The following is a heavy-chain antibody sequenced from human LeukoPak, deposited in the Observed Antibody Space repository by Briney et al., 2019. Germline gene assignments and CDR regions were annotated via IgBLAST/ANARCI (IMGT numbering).Heavy chain of an antibody. Sequence: ASVKVSCKASGYTFTSYDINWVRQATGQGLEWMGWMNPNSGNTGYAQKFQGRVTMTRNTSISTAYMELSSLRSEDTAVYYCAKEGVDVGPSGYYDGMDVWGQGTTVTVSS. CDR2: MNPNSGNT. J-gene: IGHJ6*02. V-gene: IGHV1-8*01. CDR1: GYTFTSYD. CDR3: AKEGVDVGPSGYYDGMDV. D-gene: IGHD2-15*01.